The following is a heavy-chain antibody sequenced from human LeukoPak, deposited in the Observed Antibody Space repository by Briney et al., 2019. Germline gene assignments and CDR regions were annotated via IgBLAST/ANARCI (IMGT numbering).Heavy chain of an antibody. Sequence: SVKVSCKASGGTFSSYAISWVRQAPGQGLEWMGGIIPIFGTANHAQKFQGRVTITADESKSTAYMELSTLRSDDTAVYYCARERPPGDSSSWFLEGYFDIWGQGTLVTVSS. CDR2: IIPIFGTA. CDR3: ARERPPGDSSSWFLEGYFDI. V-gene: IGHV1-69*13. D-gene: IGHD6-13*01. CDR1: GGTFSSYA. J-gene: IGHJ4*02.